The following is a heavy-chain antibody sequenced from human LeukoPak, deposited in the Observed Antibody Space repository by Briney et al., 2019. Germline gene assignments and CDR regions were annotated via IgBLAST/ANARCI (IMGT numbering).Heavy chain of an antibody. CDR2: IIPILGIA. Sequence: RASVKVSCKASGGTFSRYAISWVRQAPGQGLEWKGRIIPILGIANYAQKFQGRVMITADKSTSTAYMELSSLRSEDTAVYYCARDIVATNDGVDYWGQGTLVTVSS. V-gene: IGHV1-69*04. D-gene: IGHD5-12*01. CDR1: GGTFSRYA. CDR3: ARDIVATNDGVDY. J-gene: IGHJ4*02.